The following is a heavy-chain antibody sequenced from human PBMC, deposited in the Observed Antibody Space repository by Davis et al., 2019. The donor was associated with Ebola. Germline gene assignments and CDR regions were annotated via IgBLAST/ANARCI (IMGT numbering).Heavy chain of an antibody. J-gene: IGHJ4*02. CDR3: ATLLGTSTTFDN. Sequence: GESLKISCTDSRVTLTSEWISWVRQAPGKGLEWVASIKQQGSLVYYLDSVKGRFTVSRDNAKNSLFLQMDSLRAEDTAVYYCATLLGTSTTFDNWGQGTLVTVSS. D-gene: IGHD4-11*01. CDR1: RVTLTSEW. CDR2: IKQQGSLV. V-gene: IGHV3-7*01.